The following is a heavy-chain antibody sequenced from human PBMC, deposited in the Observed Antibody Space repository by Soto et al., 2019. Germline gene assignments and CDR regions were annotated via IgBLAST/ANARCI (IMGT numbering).Heavy chain of an antibody. CDR3: ARAPLRFPHYYYDDGMDV. D-gene: IGHD3-16*01. Sequence: QVQLVQSGAEVKKPGASVKVSCKASGYTFTSYGISWVRQAPGQGLEWLGWISAYNGNTNYAQKLQGRVTMTTDTSTSTAYMELRSLISDDTAVYYCARAPLRFPHYYYDDGMDVWGQGTTVTVSS. CDR1: GYTFTSYG. CDR2: ISAYNGNT. J-gene: IGHJ6*02. V-gene: IGHV1-18*01.